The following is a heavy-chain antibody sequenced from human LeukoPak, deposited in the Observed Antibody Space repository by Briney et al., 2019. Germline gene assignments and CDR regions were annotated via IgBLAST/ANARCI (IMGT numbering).Heavy chain of an antibody. CDR2: IIPILGIA. J-gene: IGHJ6*03. CDR1: GYTFTSYG. D-gene: IGHD2-8*01. V-gene: IGHV1-69*04. CDR3: ARTGYCTNGVCYAHYYYYYMDV. Sequence: ASVKVSCKASGYTFTSYGISWVRQAPGQGLEWMGRIIPILGIANYAQKFQGGVTITADKSTSTAYMELSSLRSEDTAVYYCARTGYCTNGVCYAHYYYYYMDVWGKGTTVTVSS.